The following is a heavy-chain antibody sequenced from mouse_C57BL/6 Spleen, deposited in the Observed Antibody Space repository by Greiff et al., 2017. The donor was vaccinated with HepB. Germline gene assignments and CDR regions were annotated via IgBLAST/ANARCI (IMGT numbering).Heavy chain of an antibody. CDR2: IYPGDGDT. V-gene: IGHV1-82*01. D-gene: IGHD2-4*01. Sequence: QVQLKESGPELVKPGASVKISCKASGYAFSSSWMNWVKQRPGKGLEWIGRIYPGDGDTNYNGKFKGKATLTADKSSSTAYMQLSSLTSEDSAVYFCADYDEDYYAMDYWGQGTSVTVSS. J-gene: IGHJ4*01. CDR1: GYAFSSSW. CDR3: ADYDEDYYAMDY.